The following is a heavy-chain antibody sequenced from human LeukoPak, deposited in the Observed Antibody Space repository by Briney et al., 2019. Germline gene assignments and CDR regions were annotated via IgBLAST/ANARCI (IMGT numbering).Heavy chain of an antibody. CDR1: GGSISSYY. CDR2: ISYSGST. J-gene: IGHJ4*02. V-gene: IGHV4-59*08. D-gene: IGHD6-6*01. CDR3: ARLGDSTSRLYYFDY. Sequence: PSETLSLTCTVSGGSISSYYWSWIRQPPGKGLEWIGYISYSGSTYCNPSLKSRVTISVDTSKSQFSLKLSSVTAADTAVYYCARLGDSTSRLYYFDYWGQGTLVTVSS.